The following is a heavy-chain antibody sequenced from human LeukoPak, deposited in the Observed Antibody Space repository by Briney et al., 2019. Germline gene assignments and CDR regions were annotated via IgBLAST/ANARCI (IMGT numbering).Heavy chain of an antibody. J-gene: IGHJ3*02. CDR1: GGTFSSYA. Sequence: ASVKVSCKASGGTFSSYAISWVRQAPGQGLEWMGIINPSGGGTSYAQKFQGRVTMTRDTSTSTVYMELSSLRSEDTAVYYCARDYAGPYGDYTDDAFDIWGQGTMVTVSS. CDR2: INPSGGGT. CDR3: ARDYAGPYGDYTDDAFDI. D-gene: IGHD4-17*01. V-gene: IGHV1-46*01.